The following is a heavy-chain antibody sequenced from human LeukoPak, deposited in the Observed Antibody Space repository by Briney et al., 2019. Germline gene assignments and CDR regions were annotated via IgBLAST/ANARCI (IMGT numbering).Heavy chain of an antibody. D-gene: IGHD3-22*01. CDR3: ARVRYYYDSSGQYYFDY. V-gene: IGHV4-34*01. J-gene: IGHJ4*02. CDR2: INHSGST. Sequence: SETLSLTCAVYGGSFSGYYWSRIRQPPGKGLEWIGEINHSGSTNYNPSLKSRVTISVDTSKNQFSLKLSSVTAADTAVYYCARVRYYYDSSGQYYFDYWGQGTLVTVSS. CDR1: GGSFSGYY.